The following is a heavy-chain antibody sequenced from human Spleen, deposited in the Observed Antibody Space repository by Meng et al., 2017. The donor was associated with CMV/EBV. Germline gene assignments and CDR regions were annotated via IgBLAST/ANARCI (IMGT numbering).Heavy chain of an antibody. CDR1: GDSISTSSHY. D-gene: IGHD3-10*01. CDR2: IYYTGST. J-gene: IGHJ6*02. V-gene: IGHV4-39*07. Sequence: SETLSLTCTVSGDSISTSSHYWGWIRQPPGKGLEWIGTIYYTGSTYYMPSLESRVTISVDTSKNDFSLKLTSVTAADTAVYYCARDPRVNGMDVWGQGTTVTVSS. CDR3: ARDPRVNGMDV.